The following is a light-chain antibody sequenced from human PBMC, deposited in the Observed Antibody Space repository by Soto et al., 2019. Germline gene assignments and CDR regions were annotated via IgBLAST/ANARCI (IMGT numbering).Light chain of an antibody. J-gene: IGKJ5*01. CDR3: QQYDSVPIT. CDR1: QDITNF. CDR2: DVS. Sequence: DTPMTQSPSSLSASVGDRVTITCQASQDITNFLNWYQQKPGEAPKVLIYDVSNLHTGVPSRFSGSGSRTHFSLTITTLQPEDFATDYCQQYDSVPITFGQGTRL. V-gene: IGKV1-33*01.